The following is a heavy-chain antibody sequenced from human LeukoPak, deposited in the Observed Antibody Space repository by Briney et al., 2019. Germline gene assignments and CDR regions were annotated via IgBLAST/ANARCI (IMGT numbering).Heavy chain of an antibody. D-gene: IGHD3-3*01. Sequence: SETLSLTCAVYGGSFSGYYWSWIRQPPGKGLEWIGKINHSGSTNYNPSLKSRVTISVDTSKNQFSLKLSSVTAADTAVYYCARGAPVLRFLEWLSYGMDVWGQGTTVTVSS. CDR2: INHSGST. CDR1: GGSFSGYY. V-gene: IGHV4-34*01. CDR3: ARGAPVLRFLEWLSYGMDV. J-gene: IGHJ6*02.